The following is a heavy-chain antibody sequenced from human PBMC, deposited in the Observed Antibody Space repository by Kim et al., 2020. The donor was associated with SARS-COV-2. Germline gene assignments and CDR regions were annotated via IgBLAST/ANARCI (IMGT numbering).Heavy chain of an antibody. J-gene: IGHJ4*02. V-gene: IGHV4-59*01. CDR3: ASATGSPKGAYYFDH. D-gene: IGHD6-13*01. Sequence: NPSLKSRVTTSRDTSKNQLSLKLRSVTAADTGVYYCASATGSPKGAYYFDHWGQGILATVSS.